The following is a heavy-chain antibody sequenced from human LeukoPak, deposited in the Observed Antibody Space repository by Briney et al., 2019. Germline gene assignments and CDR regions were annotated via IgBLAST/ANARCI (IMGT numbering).Heavy chain of an antibody. V-gene: IGHV3-21*01. CDR2: ISSSSSYI. CDR1: GFTFSSFW. J-gene: IGHJ3*02. Sequence: GGSLRLSCAASGFTFSSFWMNWVRQAPGKGLEWVSSISSSSSYIYYADSVKGRFTISRDNAKNSLYLQMNSLRAEDTAVYYCARGDSSSPHDAFDIWGQGTMVTVSS. D-gene: IGHD3-16*01. CDR3: ARGDSSSPHDAFDI.